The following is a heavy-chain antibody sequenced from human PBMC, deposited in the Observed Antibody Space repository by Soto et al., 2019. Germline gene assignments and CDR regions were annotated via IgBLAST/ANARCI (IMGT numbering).Heavy chain of an antibody. CDR3: TTARRTTLISYYYAMDV. CDR1: GINVNNAW. CDR2: IKSKTDRGTT. J-gene: IGHJ6*02. Sequence: EVQLVESGGGLVKPGGSLRLSCTASGINVNNAWMSWVRQAPGKGLEGVGRIKSKTDRGTTDYAAPVNGRSTISRDTSKNTLYLEMNNLKTEDTAVYYCTTARRTTLISYYYAMDVWGQGTTVTVSS. D-gene: IGHD4-4*01. V-gene: IGHV3-15*01.